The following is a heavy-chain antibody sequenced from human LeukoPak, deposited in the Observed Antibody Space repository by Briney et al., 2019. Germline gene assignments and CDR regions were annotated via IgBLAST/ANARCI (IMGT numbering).Heavy chain of an antibody. D-gene: IGHD4-23*01. J-gene: IGHJ4*02. V-gene: IGHV4-30-2*01. CDR2: IYHSGST. CDR3: ASRRKGTTVVTIGGGPFDY. Sequence: SETLSLTCTVSGGSISSGGYYWSWIRQPPGKGLEWIGYIYHSGSTYYNPSLKSRVTISVDRSKNQFSLKLSSVTAADTAVYYCASRRKGTTVVTIGGGPFDYWGQGTLVTVSS. CDR1: GGSISSGGYY.